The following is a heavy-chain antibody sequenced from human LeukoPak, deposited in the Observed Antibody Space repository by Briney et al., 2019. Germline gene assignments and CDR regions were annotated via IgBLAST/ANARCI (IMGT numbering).Heavy chain of an antibody. Sequence: SETLSLTCTVSGGSISSYYWSWIRQPPGTGLECIGYIYYSGSTNYNPSLKSRVTISVDTSKNQFSLKLSSVTAADTAVYYCASLYGSGTKYYMDVWGKGTTVTVSS. D-gene: IGHD3-10*01. V-gene: IGHV4-59*08. CDR3: ASLYGSGTKYYMDV. J-gene: IGHJ6*03. CDR1: GGSISSYY. CDR2: IYYSGST.